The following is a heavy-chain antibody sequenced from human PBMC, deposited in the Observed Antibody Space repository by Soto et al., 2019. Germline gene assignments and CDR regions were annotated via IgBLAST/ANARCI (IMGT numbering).Heavy chain of an antibody. J-gene: IGHJ4*02. Sequence: QVQLVQSGAEVKKPGASVKVSCKAYGYTFTSYYMHWVRQAPGQGLEWMGIINPSGGSTSYAQKFQGRFTMTRDTSTSTVYMELSSLRSADTAVYYCARTGYSRYYFDYWGQGPLVTLSS. CDR3: ARTGYSRYYFDY. V-gene: IGHV1-46*01. D-gene: IGHD6-13*01. CDR2: INPSGGST. CDR1: GYTFTSYY.